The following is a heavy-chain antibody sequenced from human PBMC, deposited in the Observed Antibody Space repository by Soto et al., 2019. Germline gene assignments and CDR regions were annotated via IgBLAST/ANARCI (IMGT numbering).Heavy chain of an antibody. Sequence: PSETLSLTCTVSGGSISSGGYYWSWIRQHPGKGLEWIGYIYYSGTTYYNPSLKSRVSTSADTSKNQFSLNLSSVTAADTAVYYCARDPNYDILTGYYTDYWGQGTLVTVSS. V-gene: IGHV4-31*03. CDR1: GGSISSGGYY. CDR2: IYYSGTT. CDR3: ARDPNYDILTGYYTDY. J-gene: IGHJ4*02. D-gene: IGHD3-9*01.